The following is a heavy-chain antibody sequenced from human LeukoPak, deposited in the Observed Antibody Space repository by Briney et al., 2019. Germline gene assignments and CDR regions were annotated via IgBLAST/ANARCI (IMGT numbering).Heavy chain of an antibody. CDR3: ARAMSAYSSSSIADI. V-gene: IGHV3-30-3*01. CDR1: GFTFSNYW. D-gene: IGHD6-6*01. Sequence: GGSLRLSCAASGFTFSNYWMSWVRQAPGKGLEWVAVISYDGSNKYYADSVKGRFTISRDNSKNTLYLQMNSLRAEDTAVYYCARAMSAYSSSSIADIWGQGTIVTVSS. J-gene: IGHJ3*02. CDR2: ISYDGSNK.